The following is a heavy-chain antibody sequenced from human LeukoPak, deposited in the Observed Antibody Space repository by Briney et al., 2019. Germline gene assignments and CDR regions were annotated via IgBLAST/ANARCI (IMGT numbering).Heavy chain of an antibody. V-gene: IGHV3-33*01. Sequence: PGRSLRLSCAASGFTFSSYGMHWVRQAPGKGLEWVAVIWYDGSNKYYADSVKGRFTISRDNSKNTLYLQMNSLRAEDTAVYYCARDFNFWSGSYHYYYYYGMDVWGQGTTVTVSS. CDR1: GFTFSSYG. CDR3: ARDFNFWSGSYHYYYYYGMDV. CDR2: IWYDGSNK. J-gene: IGHJ6*02. D-gene: IGHD3-3*01.